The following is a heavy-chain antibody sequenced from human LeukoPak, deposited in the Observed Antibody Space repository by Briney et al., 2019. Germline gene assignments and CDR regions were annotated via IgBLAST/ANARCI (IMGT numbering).Heavy chain of an antibody. Sequence: PGGSLRLSCAASGFTFSSYAMTWVRQAPGKGLERLSTISGSGGSTYSADSVKGRFTISRDSSKNTLYLQMNSLRAEDTAIYYCAKPYGGNSGVCDYWGQGTLVTVSS. J-gene: IGHJ4*02. V-gene: IGHV3-23*01. D-gene: IGHD4-23*01. CDR3: AKPYGGNSGVCDY. CDR1: GFTFSSYA. CDR2: ISGSGGST.